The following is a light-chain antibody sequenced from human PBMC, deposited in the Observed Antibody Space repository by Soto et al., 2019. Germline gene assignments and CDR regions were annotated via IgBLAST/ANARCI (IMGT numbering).Light chain of an antibody. Sequence: IVLTQSPGTLSLAPGKGATLSCRTSQSLSSDSLAWYRQRLGQAPRLLIYGVSKRATGLPDRFSGGGSGTDFTLTITRLEPQDSAVYYCHQYGTSPPTFGQGKRLEIK. J-gene: IGKJ5*01. V-gene: IGKV3-20*01. CDR2: GVS. CDR1: QSLSSDS. CDR3: HQYGTSPPT.